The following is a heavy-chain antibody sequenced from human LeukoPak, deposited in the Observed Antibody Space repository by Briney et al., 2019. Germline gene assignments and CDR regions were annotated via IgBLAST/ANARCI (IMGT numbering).Heavy chain of an antibody. J-gene: IGHJ4*02. D-gene: IGHD1-26*01. CDR1: GDSISSYY. CDR2: IYYTGST. Sequence: SETLSLTCTVSGDSISSYYWSWIRQPPGKGLEWIGYIYYTGSTSYNPSLKSRVTISVDTSKSQLSLKLRSVTAADTAVYYCARARSGSLDYWGQGTLVTVSS. CDR3: ARARSGSLDY. V-gene: IGHV4-59*01.